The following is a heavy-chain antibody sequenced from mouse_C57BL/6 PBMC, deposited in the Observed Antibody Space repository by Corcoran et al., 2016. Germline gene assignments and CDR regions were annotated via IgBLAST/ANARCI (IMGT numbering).Heavy chain of an antibody. CDR1: GYTFTDYN. V-gene: IGHV1-22*01. D-gene: IGHD3-1*01. CDR2: INPNNGGT. Sequence: EVQLQQSGPELVKPGASVKMSCKASGYTFTDYNMHWVKQSHGKSLEWIGYINPNNGGTSYNQKFKGKATLTVNKSSSTAYMELRSLTSEDSAVYYCASPRAGRYFDVWGTGTTVTVSS. J-gene: IGHJ1*03. CDR3: ASPRAGRYFDV.